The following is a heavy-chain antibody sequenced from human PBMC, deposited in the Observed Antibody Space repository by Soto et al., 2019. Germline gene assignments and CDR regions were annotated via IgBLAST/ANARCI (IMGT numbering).Heavy chain of an antibody. CDR3: ARGNYGDPYYFDY. J-gene: IGHJ4*02. V-gene: IGHV4-31*11. CDR2: MYYSGSP. Sequence: QVQLQESGPGLVKPSQTLSLTCAVSGGSLNSGGYYWSWIRQRPGKGLEWIGYMYYSGSPSYNPSLRSRLTMSVDTSKNHFSLKLSSVTAADTAVYYCARGNYGDPYYFDYWGQGILVTVSS. CDR1: GGSLNSGGYY. D-gene: IGHD4-17*01.